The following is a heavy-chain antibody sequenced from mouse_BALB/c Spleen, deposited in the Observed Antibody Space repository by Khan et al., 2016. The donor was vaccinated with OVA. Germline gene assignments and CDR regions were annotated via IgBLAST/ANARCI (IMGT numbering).Heavy chain of an antibody. CDR2: INPSTGYT. D-gene: IGHD1-1*01. CDR3: ARRGLRWDFDY. Sequence: VQLQQSGAELAKPGASVKMSCKASGYTFINYWILWIKQRPGQGLEWIGYINPSTGYTEYNQNFKDKATLTAYISSSTASMQLSSLPSEDSAVYYCARRGLRWDFDYWGQGTTLTVSS. J-gene: IGHJ2*01. CDR1: GYTFINYW. V-gene: IGHV1-7*01.